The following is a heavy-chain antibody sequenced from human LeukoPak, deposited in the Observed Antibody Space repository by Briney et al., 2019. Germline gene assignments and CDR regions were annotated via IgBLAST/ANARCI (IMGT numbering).Heavy chain of an antibody. V-gene: IGHV1-8*01. D-gene: IGHD3-9*01. CDR3: ARIPLGPLRYFDWQPDDY. CDR1: GYTFTSYD. CDR2: MNPNSGNT. Sequence: ASVKVSCKASGYTFTSYDINWVRQATGQGLEWMGWMNPNSGNTGYAQKFQGRVTMTRSTSISTAYMELSSLRSEDTAVYYCARIPLGPLRYFDWQPDDYWGQGTLVTVSS. J-gene: IGHJ4*02.